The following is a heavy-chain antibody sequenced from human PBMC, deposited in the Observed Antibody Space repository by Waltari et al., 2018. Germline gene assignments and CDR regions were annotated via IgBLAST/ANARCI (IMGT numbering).Heavy chain of an antibody. CDR1: GSTLSEFF. V-gene: IGHV1-24*01. D-gene: IGHD2-15*01. CDR3: AIPPREEGRRYCSGGSCYYFDH. J-gene: IGHJ4*02. CDR2: FDPEEGEI. Sequence: QDQLVQSGAAVKKPGASAKVSSQVSGSTLSEFFMHRVRPDTGKGLEWMGSFDPEEGEIIYAQKFQGRLTMTEDTSTDTAYMELSSLRSEDTAVYYCAIPPREEGRRYCSGGSCYYFDHWGQGALVTVSS.